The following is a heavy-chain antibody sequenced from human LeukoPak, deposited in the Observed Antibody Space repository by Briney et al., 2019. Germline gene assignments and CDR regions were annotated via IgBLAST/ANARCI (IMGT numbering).Heavy chain of an antibody. CDR3: AREPLSFYFDY. V-gene: IGHV4-30-4*01. J-gene: IGHJ4*02. Sequence: PSETLSLTCTVSGGSISSGDYYWSWIRQPPGKGLEWIGYIYYSGSTYYNPSLKSRVTISVDTSKNQFSLKLSSVTAADTAVYYCAREPLSFYFDYWGQGTLVTVSS. CDR1: GGSISSGDYY. CDR2: IYYSGST. D-gene: IGHD3-16*02.